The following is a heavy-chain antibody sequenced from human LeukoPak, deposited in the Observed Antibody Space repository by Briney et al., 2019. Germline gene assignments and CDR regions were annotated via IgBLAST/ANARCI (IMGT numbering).Heavy chain of an antibody. CDR3: VRHYYRYYYMDV. CDR1: GGSISSIYY. J-gene: IGHJ6*03. V-gene: IGHV4-39*01. CDR2: VFDSGST. Sequence: SETLSLTCTVSGGSISSIYYWGWIRQPQGKALELIGNVFDSGSTYYNPSLRGRVTISVDTSKNQLSLKLTSVTAADTAVYYCVRHYYRYYYMDVWGKGTTVTVSS.